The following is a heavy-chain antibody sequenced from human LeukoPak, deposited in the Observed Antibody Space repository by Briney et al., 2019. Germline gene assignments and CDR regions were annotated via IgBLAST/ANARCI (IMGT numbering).Heavy chain of an antibody. CDR3: ARVAGTGLDY. CDR1: GFTFSSYS. D-gene: IGHD1-1*01. V-gene: IGHV3-21*01. Sequence: PGWSLRLSCAASGFTFSSYSMNWVRQAPGKGLEWVSSISSSSSYIYYADSVKGRFTISRDNAKNSLYLQMNSLRAEDTAVYYCARVAGTGLDYWGQGTLVTVSS. J-gene: IGHJ4*02. CDR2: ISSSSSYI.